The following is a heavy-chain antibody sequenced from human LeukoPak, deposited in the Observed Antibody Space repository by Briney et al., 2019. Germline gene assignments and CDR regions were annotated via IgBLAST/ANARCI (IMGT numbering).Heavy chain of an antibody. J-gene: IGHJ6*03. V-gene: IGHV4-34*01. D-gene: IGHD6-6*01. CDR1: GGSFSGYY. CDR3: ARVDSSSSPYYYYYYMDV. Sequence: PSETLSFTCAVYGGSFSGYYWSWIRQPPGKGLEWIGEINHSGSTNYNPSLKSRVTISVDASKNQFSLKLSSVTAADTAVYYCARVDSSSSPYYYYYYMDVWGKGTTVTVSS. CDR2: INHSGST.